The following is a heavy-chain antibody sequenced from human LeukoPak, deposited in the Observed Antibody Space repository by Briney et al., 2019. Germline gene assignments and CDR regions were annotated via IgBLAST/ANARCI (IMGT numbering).Heavy chain of an antibody. Sequence: GGSLRLSCAASGFTFTNYAMIWVRQAPGRGLEGVPAIRSGGDGTLYADSVKGRFTISRDNSTNTLFLQMNNMRAEDTAVYSCARDPNGDYVGAFEMWGPGTKVTVS. CDR3: ARDPNGDYVGAFEM. CDR1: GFTFTNYA. V-gene: IGHV3-23*01. CDR2: IRSGGDGT. D-gene: IGHD4-17*01. J-gene: IGHJ3*02.